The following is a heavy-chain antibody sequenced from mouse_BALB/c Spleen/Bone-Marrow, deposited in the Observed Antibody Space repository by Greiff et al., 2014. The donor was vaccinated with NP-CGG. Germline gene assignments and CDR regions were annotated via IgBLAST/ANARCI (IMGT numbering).Heavy chain of an antibody. V-gene: IGHV1S22*01. CDR2: IYPGSGST. CDR3: TSWDY. CDR1: GYTFASYW. Sequence: LQQPGSELVRPGASVKLSCKASGYTFASYWMHWVKQRHGQGLEWIGNIYPGSGSTNYDEEFKSKGTLTVDTSSSTAYMHLSSLTSEDSAVYYCTSWDYWGQGTTLTVSS. J-gene: IGHJ2*01.